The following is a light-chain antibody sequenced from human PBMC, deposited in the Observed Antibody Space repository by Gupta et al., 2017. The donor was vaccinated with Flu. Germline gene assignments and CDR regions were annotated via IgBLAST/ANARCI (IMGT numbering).Light chain of an antibody. CDR2: WAS. CDR3: RQEFSTPFM. CDR1: HDLLYSVNNKNY. V-gene: IGKV4-1*01. Sequence: DIVMTQSPDSLAVSLGERATINFTSSHDLLYSVNNKNYLAWYQQKPRQPPKLLLYWASTRLSRVPDTFSGSRSAAAFTLTIISLLAPDVAVSYCRQEFSTPFMFGQGTKVEIK. J-gene: IGKJ1*01.